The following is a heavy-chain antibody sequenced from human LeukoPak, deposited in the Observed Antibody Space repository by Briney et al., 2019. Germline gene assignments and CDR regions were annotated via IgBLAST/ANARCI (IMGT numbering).Heavy chain of an antibody. V-gene: IGHV1-46*01. CDR1: GYIFTSYH. CDR3: ARGLYSGWYVY. D-gene: IGHD6-19*01. CDR2: INPNSGSA. Sequence: GASVKVSCKASGYIFTSYHMHWVRQAPRQGLEWMGIINPNSGSASYAQEFQGRVTMTRDTSTSTVYMELSSLRSEDTAVYYCARGLYSGWYVYWGQGTLVTVSS. J-gene: IGHJ4*02.